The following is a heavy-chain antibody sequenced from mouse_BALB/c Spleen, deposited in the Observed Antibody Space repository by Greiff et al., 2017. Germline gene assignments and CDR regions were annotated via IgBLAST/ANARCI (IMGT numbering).Heavy chain of an antibody. V-gene: IGHV2-6-7*01. CDR1: GFSLTGYG. CDR2: IWGDGST. J-gene: IGHJ4*01. Sequence: QVQLKESGPGLVAPSQSLSITCTVSGFSLTGYGVNWVRQPPGKGLEWLGMIWGDGSTDYNSALKSRLSISKDNSKSQVFLKMNSLQTDDTARYYGARDRYRYDDGNYAMDDWGQGTSVTVSS. D-gene: IGHD2-14*01. CDR3: ARDRYRYDDGNYAMDD.